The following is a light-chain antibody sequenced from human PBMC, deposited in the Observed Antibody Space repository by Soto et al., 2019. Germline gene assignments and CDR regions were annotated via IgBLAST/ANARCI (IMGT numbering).Light chain of an antibody. CDR2: DAS. V-gene: IGKV3-15*01. J-gene: IGKJ5*01. Sequence: EIVMPQSPATLSVSPGERATLSCRASQSFRSNLAWYQQKPGQAPRLLIYDASTRATGIPARFSGSGSGTEFTLTISSLQSEDFAVYYCQQDNNWPPITFGQGTRLEIK. CDR3: QQDNNWPPIT. CDR1: QSFRSN.